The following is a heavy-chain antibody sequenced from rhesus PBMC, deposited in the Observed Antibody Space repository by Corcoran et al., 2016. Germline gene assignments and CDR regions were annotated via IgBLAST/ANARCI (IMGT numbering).Heavy chain of an antibody. J-gene: IGHJ5-1*01. CDR2: LSYTGETI. Sequence: QLQLQESGPGLVKPSETLSVTCAVSGGAISSSYWSWIRQAPGKGLEWVAYLSYTGETIHYSSPVECRVTISMVNGKNSLSMHMTNMSAADPAWYYGTPLNVFDVWGPGVLVTVSS. CDR1: GGAISSSY. CDR3: TPLNVFDV. V-gene: IGHV4-169*01.